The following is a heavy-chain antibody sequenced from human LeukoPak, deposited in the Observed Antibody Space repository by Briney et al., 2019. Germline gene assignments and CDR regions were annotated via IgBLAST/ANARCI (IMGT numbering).Heavy chain of an antibody. Sequence: GGSLRLSCAASGFTFSSYSMNWVRQAPGKGLEWVSSISSSSSYIYYADSVKGRFTISRDNAKNSLYLQMNSLRAEDTAVYYCARAGRKSRGVDIVRKKETGYYYYMDVWGKGTTVTVSS. J-gene: IGHJ6*03. D-gene: IGHD2-15*01. CDR1: GFTFSSYS. V-gene: IGHV3-21*01. CDR2: ISSSSSYI. CDR3: ARAGRKSRGVDIVRKKETGYYYYMDV.